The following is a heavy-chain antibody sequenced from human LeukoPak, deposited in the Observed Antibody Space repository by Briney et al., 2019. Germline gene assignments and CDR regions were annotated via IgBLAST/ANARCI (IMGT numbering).Heavy chain of an antibody. CDR2: VYQSGTT. J-gene: IGHJ4*02. Sequence: PSETLSLTCTVSSGSIRTYYWSWIRQPPGKGLEWIGYVYQSGTTSYNPSLKRRVTISTDTSKNQFSLRVTSVTAADTAVYYCARHGGSLGYFDNWGQGTLVTVSS. V-gene: IGHV4-59*08. CDR1: SGSIRTYY. CDR3: ARHGGSLGYFDN. D-gene: IGHD1-26*01.